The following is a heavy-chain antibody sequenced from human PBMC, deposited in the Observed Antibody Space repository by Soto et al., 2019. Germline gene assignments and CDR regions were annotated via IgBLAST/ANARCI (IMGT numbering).Heavy chain of an antibody. CDR2: ISSSSSTI. Sequence: GGSLRLSCAASGFTFSSYSMNWVRQAPGKGLEWVSYISSSSSTIYYADSVKGRFTISRDNAKNSLYLQMNSLRAEDTAVYYCARVMGAMVRGVIITPPDYWGQGTLVTVSS. CDR1: GFTFSSYS. V-gene: IGHV3-48*01. J-gene: IGHJ4*02. D-gene: IGHD3-10*01. CDR3: ARVMGAMVRGVIITPPDY.